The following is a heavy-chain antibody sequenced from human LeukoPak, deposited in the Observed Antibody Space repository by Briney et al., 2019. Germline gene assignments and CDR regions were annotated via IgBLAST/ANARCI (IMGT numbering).Heavy chain of an antibody. CDR3: TKGDDHDYTWGSYKSYVFAI. Sequence: GGSLRLSCAAPGFTFSSFAMSWVRQAPGKGLEWVSAISGSGGSTYYADSVKGRFTISRDNSKNTLYLQMNSLGGEDTAVYYCTKGDDHDYTWGSYKSYVFAIWGQGTMVTVSS. V-gene: IGHV3-23*01. D-gene: IGHD3-16*01. CDR1: GFTFSSFA. J-gene: IGHJ3*02. CDR2: ISGSGGST.